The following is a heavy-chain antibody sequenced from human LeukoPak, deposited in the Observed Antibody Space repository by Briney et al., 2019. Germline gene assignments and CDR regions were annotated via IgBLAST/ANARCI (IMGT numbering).Heavy chain of an antibody. CDR2: IYSGGST. Sequence: GGSLRLSCAASGFTVSSNYMSWVRQAPGKGLEWVSVIYSGGSTYYADSVKGRFTISRDNSKNTLYLQMNSLRAEDTAVYYCARDSGEQQPDAFDIWGQGTMVTVSS. V-gene: IGHV3-53*01. D-gene: IGHD6-13*01. CDR1: GFTVSSNY. J-gene: IGHJ3*02. CDR3: ARDSGEQQPDAFDI.